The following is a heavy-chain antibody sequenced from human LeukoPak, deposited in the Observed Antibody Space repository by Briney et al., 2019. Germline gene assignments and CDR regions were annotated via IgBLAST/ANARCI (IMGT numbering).Heavy chain of an antibody. J-gene: IGHJ4*02. CDR2: INIDVSIT. CDR3: ARGGSCSGGNCKYTRKEIGY. CDR1: GFTFSNYW. Sequence: PGVPLRLSCAASGFTFSNYWMHWVRQAPGKGLVWVSRINIDVSITTYADSVKGRFTISRDNAKNTLYLHMNSLRADDTAVYYCARGGSCSGGNCKYTRKEIGYWGQGTLVTVSS. V-gene: IGHV3-74*01. D-gene: IGHD2-15*01.